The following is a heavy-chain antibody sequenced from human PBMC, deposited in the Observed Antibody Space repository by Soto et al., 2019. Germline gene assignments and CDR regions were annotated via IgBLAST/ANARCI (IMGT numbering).Heavy chain of an antibody. CDR2: ISAYNGNT. D-gene: IGHD4-17*01. Sequence: ASVKVSRKASGYTFSSYGISWVRQAPGQGLEWMGWISAYNGNTNYAQKLQGRVTMTTDTSTSTAYMELRSLRSDDTAVYYCARVDDYGDYGDFDYWGQGTLVTVSS. CDR1: GYTFSSYG. V-gene: IGHV1-18*01. J-gene: IGHJ4*02. CDR3: ARVDDYGDYGDFDY.